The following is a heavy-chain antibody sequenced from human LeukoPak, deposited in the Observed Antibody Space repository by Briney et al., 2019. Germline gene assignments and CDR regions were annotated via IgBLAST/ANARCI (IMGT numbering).Heavy chain of an antibody. Sequence: PGGSLRLSCAASGFTFRNYWIHWVRQAPGKGLVWISRIDNDGSDTIYAESVKGRFTISRDNAKNTLYLQMNSLRAEDTAVYYCARGGYHHGFDIWGQGTMVTVSS. CDR3: ARGGYHHGFDI. J-gene: IGHJ3*02. V-gene: IGHV3-74*01. CDR1: GFTFRNYW. CDR2: IDNDGSDT. D-gene: IGHD5-18*01.